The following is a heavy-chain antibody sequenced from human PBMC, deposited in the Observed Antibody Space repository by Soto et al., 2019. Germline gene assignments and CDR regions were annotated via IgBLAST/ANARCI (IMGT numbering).Heavy chain of an antibody. CDR2: INSDGSST. Sequence: PGGSLRLSCAASGFTFSSYWMHWVRQAPGKGLVWVSRINSDGSSTSYADSVKGRFTISRDNAKNTLYLQMNSLRAEDTAVYYCARDPPCGYSYGFCYYYYGMDVWGQGTSVTLSS. V-gene: IGHV3-74*01. CDR1: GFTFSSYW. D-gene: IGHD5-18*01. CDR3: ARDPPCGYSYGFCYYYYGMDV. J-gene: IGHJ6*02.